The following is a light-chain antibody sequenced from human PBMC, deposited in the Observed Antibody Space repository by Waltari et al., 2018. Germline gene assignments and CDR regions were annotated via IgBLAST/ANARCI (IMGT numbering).Light chain of an antibody. CDR1: QIVSNS. CDR2: DAS. V-gene: IGKV3-11*01. J-gene: IGKJ5*01. Sequence: EVVLTQSPATLSLSPGERATLSCRASQIVSNSLAWYRQKPVQAPSLLIYDASTRAAGIPDRFSGSGSGTDFTLTIISLEPEDFAVYYCQLRTGWPMTFGQGTRLEIK. CDR3: QLRTGWPMT.